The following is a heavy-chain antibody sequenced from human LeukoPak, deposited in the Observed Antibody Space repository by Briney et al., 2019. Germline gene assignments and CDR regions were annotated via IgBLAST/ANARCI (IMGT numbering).Heavy chain of an antibody. CDR1: GGSINSYY. CDR2: IYYSGST. D-gene: IGHD1-26*01. V-gene: IGHV4-59*01. J-gene: IGHJ4*02. Sequence: SETLSLTCTDSGGSINSYYWSWIRQPPGKGLEWIGYIYYSGSTNYNPSLKSRVTISVDTSKNQFSLKLSSVTAADTAVYYCARGTRGATNPFDYWGQGTLVTVSS. CDR3: ARGTRGATNPFDY.